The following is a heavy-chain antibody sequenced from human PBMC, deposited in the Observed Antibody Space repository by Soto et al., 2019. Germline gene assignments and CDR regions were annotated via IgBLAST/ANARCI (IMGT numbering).Heavy chain of an antibody. V-gene: IGHV3-33*01. D-gene: IGHD6-6*01. CDR1: GFTFRSYG. Sequence: QVQLVESGGGVVQPGRSLRLSCAASGFTFRSYGMDWVRQAPGKGLEWVAAIWYDGGNKHYADSVKGRFSSSSDNSKNTLQLQMKSFRAKDTDVYYCARVTYSSSAALFRYSGMDAWGQGTTVTVSS. CDR2: IWYDGGNK. CDR3: ARVTYSSSAALFRYSGMDA. J-gene: IGHJ6*02.